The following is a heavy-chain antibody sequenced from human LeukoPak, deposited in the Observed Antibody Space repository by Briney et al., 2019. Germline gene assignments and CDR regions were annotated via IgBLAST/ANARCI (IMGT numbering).Heavy chain of an antibody. CDR3: ARGPDVVLVSHWSFFDY. CDR1: GFTFSSYA. V-gene: IGHV3-64*01. Sequence: GGSLILSCAASGFTFSSYAMHWVRQVPGKGLEYVSAISSSGGSTYYANSVKGRFTISRDNSKNTLYLQMGSLRTEDMAIYYCARGPDVVLVSHWSFFDYWGQGTLVTVSS. D-gene: IGHD2-8*02. CDR2: ISSSGGST. J-gene: IGHJ4*02.